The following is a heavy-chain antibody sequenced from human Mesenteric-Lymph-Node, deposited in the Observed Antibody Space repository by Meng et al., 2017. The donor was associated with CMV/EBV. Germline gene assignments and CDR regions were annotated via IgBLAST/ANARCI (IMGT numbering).Heavy chain of an antibody. V-gene: IGHV1-2*02. J-gene: IGHJ4*02. D-gene: IGHD2-2*01. Sequence: ASVKSCKASGYTFTGYYMHWVRQAPGQGLEWMGWINPNSGGTNYAQKFQGRVTMTRDTSISTAYMELSRLRSDDTAVYYCARDRILGYCSSTSCLGFDYWGQGTLVTVSS. CDR1: GYTFTGYY. CDR3: ARDRILGYCSSTSCLGFDY. CDR2: INPNSGGT.